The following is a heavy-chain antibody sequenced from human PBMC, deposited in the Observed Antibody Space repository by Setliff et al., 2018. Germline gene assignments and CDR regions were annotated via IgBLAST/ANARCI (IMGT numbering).Heavy chain of an antibody. V-gene: IGHV4-61*05. CDR3: ATNPYQLLNFDY. CDR2: IYTSGST. CDR1: GDSISSSSYY. D-gene: IGHD2-2*01. Sequence: SETLSLTCTVSGDSISSSSYYWGWIRQPPGKGLEWIGHIYTSGSTNYNPSLKSRVTISVDTSKNQFSLKLSSVTAADTAVYYCATNPYQLLNFDYWGQGTLVTVSS. J-gene: IGHJ4*02.